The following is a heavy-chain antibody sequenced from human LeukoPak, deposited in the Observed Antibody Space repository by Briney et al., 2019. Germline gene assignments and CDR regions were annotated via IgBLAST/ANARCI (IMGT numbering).Heavy chain of an antibody. Sequence: GGSLRLSCAASQLTFSDYAMTWVRQAPGQGLEWVSTITGSGRITYYADSVKGRFTISRDNPKNTVYLQMHSLRAEDTAVYYWAKEHRLYRYYIDHWGPGTLVTLSP. CDR1: QLTFSDYA. CDR2: ITGSGRIT. CDR3: AKEHRLYRYYIDH. D-gene: IGHD2/OR15-2a*01. V-gene: IGHV3-23*01. J-gene: IGHJ4*02.